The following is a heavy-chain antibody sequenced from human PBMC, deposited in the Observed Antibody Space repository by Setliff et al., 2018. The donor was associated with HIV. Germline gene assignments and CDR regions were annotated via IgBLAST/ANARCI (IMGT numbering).Heavy chain of an antibody. CDR3: ARHSGVFGVVIKRPFDY. J-gene: IGHJ4*02. D-gene: IGHD3-3*01. Sequence: PSETLSLTCTVSGGSISSYYWSWIRQPPGKGLEWIGYIYYSGSTNYNPSLKSRVTISVDTSKNQFSLKLSSVTAADTAVYYCARHSGVFGVVIKRPFDYWGQGTLVTVPQ. CDR1: GGSISSYY. V-gene: IGHV4-59*08. CDR2: IYYSGST.